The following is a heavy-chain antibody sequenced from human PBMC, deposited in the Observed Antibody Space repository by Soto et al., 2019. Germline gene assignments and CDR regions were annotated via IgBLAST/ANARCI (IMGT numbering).Heavy chain of an antibody. V-gene: IGHV3-30*03. CDR3: AFQWLEWSMAYYFDD. CDR2: TSSDETNK. Sequence: PGGSLRLSCAASGFTFKKFAMHWVRQAPGKGLDWVAVTSSDETNKYYADSVKGRFTISRDNSKNTLYLQMNSLRPEDSAVYYFAFQWLEWSMAYYFDDWGQGALLTVSS. D-gene: IGHD6-19*01. J-gene: IGHJ4*02. CDR1: GFTFKKFA.